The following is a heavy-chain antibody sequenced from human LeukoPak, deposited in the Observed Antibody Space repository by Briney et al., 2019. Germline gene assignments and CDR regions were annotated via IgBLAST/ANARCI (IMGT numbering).Heavy chain of an antibody. V-gene: IGHV4-34*01. CDR2: INHSGTP. CDR3: ARQRRVRGAKEVYYYYYYYMDV. D-gene: IGHD3-10*01. CDR1: GGSLSGYY. J-gene: IGHJ6*03. Sequence: PSQTLSLTCAVYGGSLSGYYWSWIRQPPGKLLEWNGEINHSGTPSNNPSPPSRVTISVDPSKNQFSLNLSSVTAADTAVYYCARQRRVRGAKEVYYYYYYYMDVWGKGTTVTISS.